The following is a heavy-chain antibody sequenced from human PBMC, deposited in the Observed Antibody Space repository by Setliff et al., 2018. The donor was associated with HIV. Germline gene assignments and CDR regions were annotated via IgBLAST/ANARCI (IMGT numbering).Heavy chain of an antibody. D-gene: IGHD1-26*01. Sequence: SETLTLTCAVYGGSLSGYYWRWIRQPPGKGLEWIGDVSHTGSTNYNPSLKSRITISADTPKNQFSLKLSSVTAADTAVYYCAREGTYSGTYWVRRVASFDIWGQGTMVTVSS. CDR2: VSHTGST. CDR3: AREGTYSGTYWVRRVASFDI. J-gene: IGHJ3*02. CDR1: GGSLSGYY. V-gene: IGHV4-34*01.